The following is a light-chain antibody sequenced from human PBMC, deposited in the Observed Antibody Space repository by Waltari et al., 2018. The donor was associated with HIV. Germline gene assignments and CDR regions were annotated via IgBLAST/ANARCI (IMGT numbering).Light chain of an antibody. J-gene: IGLJ2*01. Sequence: SVLTQPPPASGTPGQRVTTPCSGSSSNSGRFYVYWYAQLPGAAPNLLIYSNNQRPSGVPDRFSGSKSGTSASLAISGLRSEDEADYYCAAWTDSLSGVVFGGGTKLSVL. CDR2: SNN. V-gene: IGLV1-47*01. CDR1: SSNSGRFY. CDR3: AAWTDSLSGVV.